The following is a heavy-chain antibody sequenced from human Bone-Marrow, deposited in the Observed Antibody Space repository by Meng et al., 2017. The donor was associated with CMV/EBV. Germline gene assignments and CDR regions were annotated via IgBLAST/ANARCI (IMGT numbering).Heavy chain of an antibody. V-gene: IGHV1-8*02. CDR1: GYTFTSYA. D-gene: IGHD4-17*01. CDR2: MNPNSGNT. CDR3: AINGAIYYGDPNFDY. J-gene: IGHJ4*02. Sequence: ASVKVSCKASGYTFTSYAMNWVRQAPGQGLEWMGWMNPNSGNTGYAQKFQGRVTMTRNTSISTAYMELSSLRSEDTAVYYCAINGAIYYGDPNFDYWGQGTLVTVSS.